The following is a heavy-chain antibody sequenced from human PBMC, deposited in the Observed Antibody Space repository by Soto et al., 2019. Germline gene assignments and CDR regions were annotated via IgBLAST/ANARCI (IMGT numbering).Heavy chain of an antibody. Sequence: QVQLVQSGAEVKKPGASVKVSCKASGYTFTSYGISWVRQAPGQGLEWMGWISAYNGNTNYAQKLQGRVTMTTDTSTSTANMELRSLRSDDTAVYYCARDSDPAFCSHPANDYWGQGTLVTASS. J-gene: IGHJ4*02. CDR2: ISAYNGNT. CDR3: ARDSDPAFCSHPANDY. D-gene: IGHD3-3*01. V-gene: IGHV1-18*01. CDR1: GYTFTSYG.